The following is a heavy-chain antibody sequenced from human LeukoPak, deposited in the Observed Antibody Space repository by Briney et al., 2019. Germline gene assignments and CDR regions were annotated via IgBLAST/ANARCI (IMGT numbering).Heavy chain of an antibody. D-gene: IGHD4-23*01. Sequence: PGGSLRLSCAASGFSFNSDWMDWVRQAPGKGLEWVANIKHDESEKNYLDSVKGRFTISRDNAQNTLYLQMNSLRVEDTAVYYCARGRPHGNDYWGQGTLVTVSS. CDR2: IKHDESEK. V-gene: IGHV3-7*01. J-gene: IGHJ4*02. CDR3: ARGRPHGNDY. CDR1: GFSFNSDW.